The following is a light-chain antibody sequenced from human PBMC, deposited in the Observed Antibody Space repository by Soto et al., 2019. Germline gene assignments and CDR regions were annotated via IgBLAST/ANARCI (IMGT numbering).Light chain of an antibody. Sequence: DIQMTQSASTLSASVGDRVTITCRASQSISSWLAWYQQKPGKAPKFLIYDASSLESGVPSRFSGSGSGTEFTLTISSLKPDDFATYYCQHYNSYSEAFGQGTKVDIK. CDR3: QHYNSYSEA. CDR1: QSISSW. V-gene: IGKV1-5*01. J-gene: IGKJ1*01. CDR2: DAS.